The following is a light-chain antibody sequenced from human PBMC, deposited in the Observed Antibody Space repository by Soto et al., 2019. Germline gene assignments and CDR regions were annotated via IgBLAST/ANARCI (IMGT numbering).Light chain of an antibody. V-gene: IGKV1-5*01. J-gene: IGKJ2*01. CDR1: QSISSW. CDR2: DAS. CDR3: QQYNSYPYT. Sequence: DIQMTQSPSTLSASVGDRVTITCRASQSISSWLAWYQQKTGKAPKLLIYDASSLESGVPSRFSGSGSGTEFTLTISSLQPDDFATDYCQQYNSYPYTFGQGTKLEIK.